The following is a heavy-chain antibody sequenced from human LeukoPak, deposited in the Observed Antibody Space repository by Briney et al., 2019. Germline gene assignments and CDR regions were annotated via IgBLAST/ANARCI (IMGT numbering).Heavy chain of an antibody. D-gene: IGHD3-22*01. Sequence: GGSLRLSCAASGFTFSTYAMSWVRQAPGKGLEWVSGITGSGDSTSYADSMKGRFTISRDNSKNTLYLQMNSLRAEDTAVYYCAKGHPYYDSSGYYFDYWGQGTLVTVSS. CDR2: ITGSGDST. V-gene: IGHV3-23*01. J-gene: IGHJ4*02. CDR3: AKGHPYYDSSGYYFDY. CDR1: GFTFSTYA.